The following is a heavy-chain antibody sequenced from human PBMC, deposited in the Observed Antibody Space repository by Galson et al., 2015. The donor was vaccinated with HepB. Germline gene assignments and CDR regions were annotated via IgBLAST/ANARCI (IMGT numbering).Heavy chain of an antibody. D-gene: IGHD3-10*01. CDR1: GYTLTELS. Sequence: SVKVSCKVSGYTLTELSMHWVRQAPGKGLEWMGGFDPEDGETIYAQKFQGRVTMTEDTSTDTAYMELSSLRSEDTAVYYCASLLWFGDLVGTDVWGQGTTVTVSS. CDR2: FDPEDGET. CDR3: ASLLWFGDLVGTDV. V-gene: IGHV1-24*01. J-gene: IGHJ6*02.